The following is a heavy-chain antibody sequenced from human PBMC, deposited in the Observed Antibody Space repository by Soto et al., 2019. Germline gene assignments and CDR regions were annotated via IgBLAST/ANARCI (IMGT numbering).Heavy chain of an antibody. CDR3: ARDADYGGSRGGMDV. J-gene: IGHJ6*02. Sequence: QVRLEESGPGLVKPSETLSLICSVSGGSVNNANYFWNWIRHHPETGLEWIGYIYYSGSTRYNPSFKTRATLSMDTPKMQFSLRLNSVTVADTAVYFCARDADYGGSRGGMDVWGRGTTVTVSS. D-gene: IGHD4-17*01. CDR1: GGSVNNANYF. V-gene: IGHV4-31*03. CDR2: IYYSGST.